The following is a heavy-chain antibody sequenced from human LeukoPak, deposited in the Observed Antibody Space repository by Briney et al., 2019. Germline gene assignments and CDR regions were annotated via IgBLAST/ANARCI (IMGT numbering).Heavy chain of an antibody. CDR3: ARASYYDSSGPWDY. J-gene: IGHJ4*02. V-gene: IGHV3-7*01. CDR2: IKQDGSEK. Sequence: GGSLRLSCAASGFTFSSYWMSWVRQAPGKGLERVANIKQDGSEKYYVDSVKGRFTISRDNAKNSLYLQMNSLRAEDTAVYYCARASYYDSSGPWDYWGQGTLVTVSS. CDR1: GFTFSSYW. D-gene: IGHD3-22*01.